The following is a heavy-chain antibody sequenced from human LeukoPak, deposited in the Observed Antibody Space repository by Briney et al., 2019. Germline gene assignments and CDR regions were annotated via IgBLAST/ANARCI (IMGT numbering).Heavy chain of an antibody. Sequence: ASVKVSCKVSGYSFGNYGITWVRQAPGQGLEWMGWITPYSGTTKYARNPQGRLTMTTDTSKSTAYMELRSLRSDDAAVYYCARSAKAYNWHYVNYWGQGTLVTVSS. D-gene: IGHD1-7*01. J-gene: IGHJ4*02. CDR2: ITPYSGTT. V-gene: IGHV1-18*01. CDR3: ARSAKAYNWHYVNY. CDR1: GYSFGNYG.